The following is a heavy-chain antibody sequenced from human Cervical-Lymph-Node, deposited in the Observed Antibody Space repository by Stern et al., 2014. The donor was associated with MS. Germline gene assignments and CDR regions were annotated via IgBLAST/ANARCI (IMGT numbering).Heavy chain of an antibody. D-gene: IGHD4-17*01. Sequence: VQLVQSGAEVKKPGASVKVSCKASGYTFTSYAMHWVRQAPGQRLEWMGWINAGNGNTKYSQKFQGRVTITRDTSASTAYMELSSLRSEDTAVYYCARATGYGDYAWFDPWGQGTLVTVSS. CDR1: GYTFTSYA. CDR2: INAGNGNT. J-gene: IGHJ5*02. V-gene: IGHV1-3*01. CDR3: ARATGYGDYAWFDP.